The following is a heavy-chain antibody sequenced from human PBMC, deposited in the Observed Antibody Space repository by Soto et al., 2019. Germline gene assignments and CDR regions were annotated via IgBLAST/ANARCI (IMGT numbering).Heavy chain of an antibody. V-gene: IGHV3-15*07. Sequence: GGSLRLSCAASGFTFSNAWMNWVRQAPGKGLEWVGRIKSKTDGGTTDYAAPVKGRFTISRDDSKNTLYLQMNSLKTEDTAVYYCTTETYGDYADFDYWGQGTLVTVSS. CDR1: GFTFSNAW. CDR3: TTETYGDYADFDY. D-gene: IGHD4-17*01. J-gene: IGHJ4*02. CDR2: IKSKTDGGTT.